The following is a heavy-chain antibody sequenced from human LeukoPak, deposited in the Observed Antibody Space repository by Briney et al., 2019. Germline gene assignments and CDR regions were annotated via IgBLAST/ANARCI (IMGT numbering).Heavy chain of an antibody. CDR3: ARAHNDDGWFDP. CDR1: GGSISSYY. V-gene: IGHV4-59*01. CDR2: IYYIGST. J-gene: IGHJ5*02. D-gene: IGHD1-1*01. Sequence: SETLSLTCTVSGGSISSYYWSWIRQPPGKGLEWIGYIYYIGSTNYNPSLKSRVTISVDTSKNQFSLKLSSVTAADTAVYYCARAHNDDGWFDPWGQGTLVTVSS.